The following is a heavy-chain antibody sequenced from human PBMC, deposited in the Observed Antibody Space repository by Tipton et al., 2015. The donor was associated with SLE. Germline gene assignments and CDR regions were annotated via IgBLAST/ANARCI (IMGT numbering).Heavy chain of an antibody. D-gene: IGHD4-17*01. CDR1: GFTFSSYA. CDR3: ARITVTVNDY. J-gene: IGHJ4*02. CDR2: ISGSGGGT. V-gene: IGHV3-23*01. Sequence: GSLRLSCAASGFTFSSYAMNWVRQAPGKGLEWVSTISGSGGGTYYADSVKGRFTISRDNSKNTLYLQMNSLRVDDTAVYYCARITVTVNDYWGQGTRSPSPQ.